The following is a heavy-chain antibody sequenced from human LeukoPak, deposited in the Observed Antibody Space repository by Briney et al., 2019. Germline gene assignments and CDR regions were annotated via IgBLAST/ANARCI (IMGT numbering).Heavy chain of an antibody. CDR2: INHSGST. CDR3: AREGYCSGGSCYPEYFQH. D-gene: IGHD2-15*01. Sequence: SETLSLTCAVYGGSFSGYYWSWIRQPPGKGLEWIGEINHSGSTNYNPSLKSRVTMSVDTSKNQFSLRLSSVTAADTAVYYCAREGYCSGGSCYPEYFQHWGQGTLVTVSS. CDR1: GGSFSGYY. J-gene: IGHJ1*01. V-gene: IGHV4-34*01.